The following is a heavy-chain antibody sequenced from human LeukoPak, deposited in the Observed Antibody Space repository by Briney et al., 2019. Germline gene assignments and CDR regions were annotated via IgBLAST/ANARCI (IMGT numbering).Heavy chain of an antibody. CDR1: GGSVSSNGYF. J-gene: IGHJ6*02. D-gene: IGHD1-26*01. V-gene: IGHV4-61*08. CDR3: ARVTRSGSYYYYYGMDV. Sequence: PSETLSLTCTVSGGSVSSNGYFWNWIRQPPGKGLEWIGYIHSGSTTYNPSLKNRVTISVDTSNNQFSLRLTSVTAADTAVYYCARVTRSGSYYYYYGMDVWGQGTTVTVSS. CDR2: IHSGST.